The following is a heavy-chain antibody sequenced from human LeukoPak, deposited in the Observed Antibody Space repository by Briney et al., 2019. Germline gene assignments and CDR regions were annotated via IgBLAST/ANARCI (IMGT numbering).Heavy chain of an antibody. CDR3: TRFKTTVAPGYFQH. CDR2: IRSKAYGGTT. CDR1: GFTFGDYA. J-gene: IGHJ1*01. D-gene: IGHD4-23*01. Sequence: PGGSLRLSCTASGFTFGDYAMSWFRQAPGKGLEWVGFIRSKAYGGTTEYAASVKGRFTISRDDSKSIAYLQMNSLKTEDTAVYYCTRFKTTVAPGYFQHWGQGTLVTVSS. V-gene: IGHV3-49*03.